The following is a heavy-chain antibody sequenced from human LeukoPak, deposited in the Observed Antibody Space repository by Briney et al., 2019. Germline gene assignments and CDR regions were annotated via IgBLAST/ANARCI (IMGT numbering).Heavy chain of an antibody. D-gene: IGHD3-10*01. V-gene: IGHV3-30*02. CDR3: AQDSWGLWFGHNLRR. CDR1: GFTFGNYD. J-gene: IGHJ4*02. Sequence: GGSLRLSCAASGFTFGNYDMHWVRQAPGKGLEWVSFIQFDGSNKYYADSVKGRFTISRDNSKDTLYLQMNSLKAEDTAVYYCAQDSWGLWFGHNLRRGDQGTLVTVSS. CDR2: IQFDGSNK.